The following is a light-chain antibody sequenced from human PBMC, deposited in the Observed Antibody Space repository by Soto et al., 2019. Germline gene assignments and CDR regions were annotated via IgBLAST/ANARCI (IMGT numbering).Light chain of an antibody. V-gene: IGLV2-8*01. CDR3: SSYAGSSNV. CDR1: SSDVGGYNY. J-gene: IGLJ1*01. Sequence: ALTQPPSASGSPGQSVAISCTGTSSDVGGYNYVSWYQQHPGKAPKLMIYEVNKRPSGVPDRFSGSKSGNTASLTVSGLQAEDEADYYCSSYAGSSNVFGTGTKVTVL. CDR2: EVN.